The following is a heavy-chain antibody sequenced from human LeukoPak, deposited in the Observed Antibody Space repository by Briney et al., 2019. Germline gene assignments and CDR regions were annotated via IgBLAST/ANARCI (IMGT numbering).Heavy chain of an antibody. J-gene: IGHJ4*02. Sequence: PGGSLRLSCAASGFTFSSYEMNWVRQAPGKGLEWASYISSSGSTIYYADSVKGRFTISRDNAKNSLYLQMNSLRAEDTAVYYCARSVAGFDYWGQGTLVTVSS. V-gene: IGHV3-48*03. CDR1: GFTFSSYE. D-gene: IGHD6-19*01. CDR3: ARSVAGFDY. CDR2: ISSSGSTI.